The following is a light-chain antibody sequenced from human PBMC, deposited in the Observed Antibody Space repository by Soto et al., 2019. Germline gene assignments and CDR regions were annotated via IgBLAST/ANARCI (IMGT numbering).Light chain of an antibody. CDR1: SSDVGGYNY. CDR3: RSYAGDSSYV. Sequence: QSALTQPPSASGSPGQSVAISCTGTSSDVGGYNYVSWYQQHPGKAPKLMIYEVNKRPSGVPDRFSGSKSGNTASLTVSGLQAEAEADYYCRSYAGDSSYVFGSGTKVTVL. J-gene: IGLJ1*01. CDR2: EVN. V-gene: IGLV2-8*01.